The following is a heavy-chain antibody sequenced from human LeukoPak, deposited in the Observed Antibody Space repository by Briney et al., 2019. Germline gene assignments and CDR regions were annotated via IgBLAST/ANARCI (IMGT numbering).Heavy chain of an antibody. CDR1: GDSISIYY. Sequence: PSEALSLTCTVSGDSISIYYWSWIRQPAAKGLEWIGRIYTSGSTNYNPSLKSRVTMSVDTSKNQFSLKLSSVTAADTDVYYCARDFFSIAAAGYYYYYYMDVWGKGTTVTVSS. CDR3: ARDFFSIAAAGYYYYYYMDV. D-gene: IGHD6-13*01. CDR2: IYTSGST. V-gene: IGHV4-4*07. J-gene: IGHJ6*03.